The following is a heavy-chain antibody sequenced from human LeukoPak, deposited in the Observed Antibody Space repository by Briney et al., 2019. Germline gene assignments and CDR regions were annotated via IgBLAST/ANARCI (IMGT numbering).Heavy chain of an antibody. J-gene: IGHJ4*02. V-gene: IGHV3-74*01. CDR2: IYTDGSST. CDR3: ARGASNRFDY. Sequence: PGGPLRISCAASGFTFSNYWLHWVRQAPGKGLVWVSRIYTDGSSTNYADSVKGRFTISRDNAKNTLYLQMNSLRGEGTAVYYCARGASNRFDYWGQGTLVTVSS. D-gene: IGHD1-14*01. CDR1: GFTFSNYW.